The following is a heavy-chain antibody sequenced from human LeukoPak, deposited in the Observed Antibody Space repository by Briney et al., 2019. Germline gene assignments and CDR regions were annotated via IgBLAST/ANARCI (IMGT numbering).Heavy chain of an antibody. J-gene: IGHJ4*02. CDR3: SRDRHGDYHY. CDR2: IYTSGST. D-gene: IGHD4-17*01. V-gene: IGHV4-61*02. Sequence: SQTLSLTCTVSGGSISSGSYYWSWIRQPAGKGLEWIGRIYTSGSTNYNPSLKSRVTISVDTSKNQFSLKLSSETAADTAVYYCSRDRHGDYHYWGQGTLVTVSS. CDR1: GGSISSGSYY.